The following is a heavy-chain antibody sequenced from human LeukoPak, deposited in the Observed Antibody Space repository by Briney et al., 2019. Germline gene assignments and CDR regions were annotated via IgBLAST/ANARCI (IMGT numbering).Heavy chain of an antibody. V-gene: IGHV3-48*01. J-gene: IGHJ1*01. CDR1: GFTFSSYS. D-gene: IGHD2-2*02. Sequence: VGSLRLSCAASGFTFSSYSMNWVRQAPGKGLEWVSYISSSSSTIYYADSVKGRFTISRDNAKNSLYLQMNSLRAEDTAVYYCARGSHCSSTSCYTVEYFQHWGQGTLVTVSS. CDR3: ARGSHCSSTSCYTVEYFQH. CDR2: ISSSSSTI.